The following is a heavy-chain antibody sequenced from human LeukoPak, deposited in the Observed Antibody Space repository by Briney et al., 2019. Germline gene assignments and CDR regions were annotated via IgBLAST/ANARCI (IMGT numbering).Heavy chain of an antibody. CDR3: ARGDIVVVPAASLYYYYGTGV. D-gene: IGHD2-2*01. CDR2: IIPIFGTA. V-gene: IGHV1-69*06. J-gene: IGHJ6*04. CDR1: GGTFSSYA. Sequence: ASVKVSCKASGGTFSSYAISWVRQAPGQGLEWMGGIIPIFGTANYAQKFQGRVTITADKSTSTAYMELSSLRSEDTAVYYCARGDIVVVPAASLYYYYGTGVWGKGTTVSVSS.